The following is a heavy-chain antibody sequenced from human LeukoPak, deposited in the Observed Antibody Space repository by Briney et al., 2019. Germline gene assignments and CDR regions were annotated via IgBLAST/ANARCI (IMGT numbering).Heavy chain of an antibody. D-gene: IGHD3-22*01. J-gene: IGHJ4*02. CDR2: IRSKAYGGTT. CDR1: GFTFSSYT. V-gene: IGHV3-49*04. CDR3: TRDVPSYYYDSSGYHIFDY. Sequence: GGSLRLSCAASGFTFSSYTMNWVRQAPGKGLEWVGFIRSKAYGGTTEYAASVKGRFTISRDDSKSIAYLQMNSLKTEDTAVYYCTRDVPSYYYDSSGYHIFDYWGQGTLVTVSS.